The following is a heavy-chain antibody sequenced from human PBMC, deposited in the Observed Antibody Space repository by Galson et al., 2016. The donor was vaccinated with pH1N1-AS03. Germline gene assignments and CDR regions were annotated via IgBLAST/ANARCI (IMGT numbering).Heavy chain of an antibody. Sequence: SVKVSCKASGYTFTNYALNWVRQAPGQGLEWMGWINPNTGNPTYAQGFTGRFVFSSEGSVSTAYLQISSLKAEDTAVYYCARARTTATKGEIGFWGQGTLVTVSS. CDR1: GYTFTNYA. J-gene: IGHJ4*02. CDR2: INPNTGNP. CDR3: ARARTTATKGEIGF. V-gene: IGHV7-4-1*02. D-gene: IGHD4-11*01.